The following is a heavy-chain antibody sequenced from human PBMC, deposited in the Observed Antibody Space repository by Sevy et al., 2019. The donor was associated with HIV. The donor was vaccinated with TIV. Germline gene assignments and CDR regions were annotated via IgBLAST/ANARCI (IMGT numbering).Heavy chain of an antibody. J-gene: IGHJ4*02. D-gene: IGHD5-18*01. Sequence: ASVKVSCKASGYTFTGQYIHWVRQAPGQGLEWMGWINPNSGDTKYRQDFQDKVTLTRETSITTAYMELSGLKSDDTAINYCARDFGLRGYSYGSFDYWGQGPLVTVSS. CDR3: ARDFGLRGYSYGSFDY. CDR1: GYTFTGQY. V-gene: IGHV1-2*02. CDR2: INPNSGDT.